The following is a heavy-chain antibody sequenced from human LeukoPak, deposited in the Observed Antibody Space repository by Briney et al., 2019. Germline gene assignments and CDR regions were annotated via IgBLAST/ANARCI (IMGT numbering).Heavy chain of an antibody. CDR3: ATDIPYGSGSFSYFDY. CDR1: GYTFSGYY. D-gene: IGHD3-10*01. Sequence: GASVKVSCKASGYTFSGYYIHWVRQAPGQGLEWVAWIKPDSGGTNYAQKFKGRVTVAWDTSIRTAYMELSGLRSDDTAIYYCATDIPYGSGSFSYFDYWGQGSLVTVSS. J-gene: IGHJ4*02. V-gene: IGHV1-2*02. CDR2: IKPDSGGT.